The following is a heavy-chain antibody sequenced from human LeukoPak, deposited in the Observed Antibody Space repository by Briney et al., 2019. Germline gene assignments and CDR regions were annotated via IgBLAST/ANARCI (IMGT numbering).Heavy chain of an antibody. V-gene: IGHV3-33*01. CDR1: GFTFSSYG. D-gene: IGHD3-22*01. Sequence: GSLRLSCAASGFTFSSYGMHWVRQAPGKGLEWVAVIWYDGSNKYYADSVKGRFTISRDNSKNTLYLQMNSLRAEDTAVYYCARQASYYHDSALDYWGQGTLVTVSS. J-gene: IGHJ4*02. CDR2: IWYDGSNK. CDR3: ARQASYYHDSALDY.